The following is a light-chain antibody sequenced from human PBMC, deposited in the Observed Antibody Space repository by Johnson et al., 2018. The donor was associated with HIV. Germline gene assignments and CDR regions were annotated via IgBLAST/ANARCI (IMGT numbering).Light chain of an antibody. J-gene: IGLJ1*01. CDR2: DNN. V-gene: IGLV1-51*01. Sequence: QSVLTQPPSVSAAPGQKVTISCSGSSSNIGNNYVSWYQQLPGTAPKLLIYDNNKRPSGIPDRFSGSKSGTSANLGITGLQTGDEGDYFCGAWDSTLNAYVFGTGTKVTVL. CDR3: GAWDSTLNAYV. CDR1: SSNIGNNY.